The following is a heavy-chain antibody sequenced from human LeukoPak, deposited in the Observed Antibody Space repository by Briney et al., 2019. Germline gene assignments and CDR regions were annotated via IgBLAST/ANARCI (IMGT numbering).Heavy chain of an antibody. V-gene: IGHV3-74*01. CDR2: VDGDGTGT. J-gene: IGHJ4*02. D-gene: IGHD2-21*02. CDR3: ARDLNSAAYCGGDCYPSRSDY. CDR1: GFIFNNYW. Sequence: PGGSLRLSCAASGFIFNNYWMHWVRQVPGKGLEWLSRVDGDGTGTSYADSVKGRFTISRDNAKNSLYLQMNSLRAEDTAVYYCARDLNSAAYCGGDCYPSRSDYWGQGTLVTVSS.